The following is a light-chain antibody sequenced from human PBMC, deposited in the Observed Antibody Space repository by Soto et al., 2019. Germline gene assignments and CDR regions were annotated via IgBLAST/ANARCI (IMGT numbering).Light chain of an antibody. J-gene: IGLJ3*02. CDR1: SSDVGGYNY. Sequence: QSVLTQPPSASGSPGQSVAISCTGTSSDVGGYNYVSWYQQHPGKATKLMIYEVTKRPSGVPDRFSGSKSGNTASLTVSGLQAEDEADYYCSSYARNRDILFGGGTKLTVL. CDR3: SSYARNRDIL. V-gene: IGLV2-8*01. CDR2: EVT.